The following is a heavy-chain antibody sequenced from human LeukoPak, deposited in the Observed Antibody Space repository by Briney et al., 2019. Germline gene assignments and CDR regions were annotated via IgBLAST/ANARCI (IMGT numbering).Heavy chain of an antibody. CDR1: GGSISSSSYY. CDR2: IYYSGST. Sequence: SETLSLTCTVSGGSISSSSYYWGWIRQPPGTGLEWIGSIYYSGSTYYNPSLKSRVTISVDTSMNQFSLKLSSVTAADTAVYYCARHGGYYYYYGMDVWGQGTTVTVSS. J-gene: IGHJ6*02. D-gene: IGHD3-10*01. CDR3: ARHGGYYYYYGMDV. V-gene: IGHV4-39*01.